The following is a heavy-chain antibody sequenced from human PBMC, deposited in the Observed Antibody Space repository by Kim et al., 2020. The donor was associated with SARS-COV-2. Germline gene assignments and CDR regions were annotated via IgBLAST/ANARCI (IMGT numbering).Heavy chain of an antibody. D-gene: IGHD2-2*01. V-gene: IGHV4-34*01. Sequence: ETLSLTCAVYGGSFSGYYWSWIRQPPGKGLEWIGEINNSGSTNYNPSLKSRVTISVDTSKNQFSLKLSSVTAADTAVYYCARAHCSSTSCYGFDPWGQGTLVTVSS. CDR3: ARAHCSSTSCYGFDP. J-gene: IGHJ5*02. CDR1: GGSFSGYY. CDR2: INNSGST.